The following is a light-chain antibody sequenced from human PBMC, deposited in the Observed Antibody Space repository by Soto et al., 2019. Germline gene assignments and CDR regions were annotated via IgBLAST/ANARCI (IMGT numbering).Light chain of an antibody. Sequence: QSALTQPASVSGSPGQSITISCTGTSSDFGSYNLVSWYQQHPGKAPKLMIYEVSKRPSGVSNRFSGSKSGNTASLTISGLQAEDEADYYCCSYAGSTTGVFGGGTKLTVL. CDR1: SSDFGSYNL. V-gene: IGLV2-23*02. J-gene: IGLJ3*02. CDR3: CSYAGSTTGV. CDR2: EVS.